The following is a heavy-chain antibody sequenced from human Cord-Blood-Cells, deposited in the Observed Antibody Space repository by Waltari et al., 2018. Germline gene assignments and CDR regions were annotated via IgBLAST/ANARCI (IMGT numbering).Heavy chain of an antibody. J-gene: IGHJ5*02. Sequence: QLQLQESGPGLVKPSETLSLTCTVSGGSISSSSYYWGWIRQPPGKGLGWIGGIYYSGGTYYNPSLKSRVTISVDTSKNQFSLKLSSVTAADTAVYYCARRLLYYDILTGYSGWFDPWGQGTLVTVSS. D-gene: IGHD3-9*01. CDR2: IYYSGGT. CDR3: ARRLLYYDILTGYSGWFDP. CDR1: GGSISSSSYY. V-gene: IGHV4-39*01.